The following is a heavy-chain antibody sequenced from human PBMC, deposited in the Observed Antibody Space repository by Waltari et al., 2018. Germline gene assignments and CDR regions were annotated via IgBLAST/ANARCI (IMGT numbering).Heavy chain of an antibody. Sequence: EVQLVESGGGLVKPGGSLRLSCAASGLTFSTYEMSWVRQAPGKGLECVSYISNSASTKYYAVSVKGRFTISRDNARNSLYLQMNGLRAEDTAIYYCASGGYNYGLKNWGQGTLVTVSS. CDR3: ASGGYNYGLKN. J-gene: IGHJ4*02. V-gene: IGHV3-48*03. CDR1: GLTFSTYE. CDR2: ISNSASTK. D-gene: IGHD5-18*01.